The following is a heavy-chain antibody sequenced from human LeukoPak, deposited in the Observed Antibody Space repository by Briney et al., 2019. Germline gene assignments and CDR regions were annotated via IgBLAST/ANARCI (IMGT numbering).Heavy chain of an antibody. CDR2: IYPGDSET. J-gene: IGHJ4*02. Sequence: AGESLKISCKGSGYRFTNYWIGWVRQMPGKGLEWMGIIYPGDSETRYSPSFQGQVTISADKSISTTYLQWSSLKASDTAMYYCARRRDLYSGSYYPFDYWGQGTLVTVSS. V-gene: IGHV5-51*01. CDR1: GYRFTNYW. CDR3: ARRRDLYSGSYYPFDY. D-gene: IGHD1-26*01.